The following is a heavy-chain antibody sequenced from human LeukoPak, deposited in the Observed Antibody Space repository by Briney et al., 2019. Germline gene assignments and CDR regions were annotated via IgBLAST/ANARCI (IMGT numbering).Heavy chain of an antibody. Sequence: GASVKVSCKASGYTFTSYDINWVRQATGQGLEWMGWMNPNSGNTGYAQKFQGRVTITRNTSISTAYMELSSLRSEDTAVYYCARENSGSYLYHDAFDIWGQGTMVTVSS. CDR3: ARENSGSYLYHDAFDI. J-gene: IGHJ3*02. D-gene: IGHD1-26*01. CDR2: MNPNSGNT. CDR1: GYTFTSYD. V-gene: IGHV1-8*03.